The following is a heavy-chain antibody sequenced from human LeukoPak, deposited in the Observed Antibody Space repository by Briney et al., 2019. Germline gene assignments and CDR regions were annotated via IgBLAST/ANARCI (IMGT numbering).Heavy chain of an antibody. CDR3: ARESKSGYEYYYGMDV. V-gene: IGHV4-31*03. CDR2: IYYSGST. CDR1: GGSISSGGYY. D-gene: IGHD5-12*01. Sequence: SETLSLTCTVSGGSISSGGYYWSWIRQHPGKGLEWIGYIYYSGSTYYNPSLKSRVTISVDTSKNQFSLKLSSVTAADTAVYYCARESKSGYEYYYGMDVWGQGTTVTVSS. J-gene: IGHJ6*02.